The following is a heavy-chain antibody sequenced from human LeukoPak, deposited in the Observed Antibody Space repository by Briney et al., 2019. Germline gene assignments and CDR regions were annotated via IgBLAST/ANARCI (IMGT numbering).Heavy chain of an antibody. J-gene: IGHJ4*02. CDR3: ARDPGSRSFDY. CDR1: GFTFSRFW. V-gene: IGHV3-7*01. CDR2: IDQDGSVR. Sequence: PGGSLRLSCVASGFTFSRFWMSWVRQAPGKGLEFVANIDQDGSVRNYVDSVKGRFIISRDNAKNSLYLQMDSLRAEDTAVYFCARDPGSRSFDYWGLGTPVTVSS.